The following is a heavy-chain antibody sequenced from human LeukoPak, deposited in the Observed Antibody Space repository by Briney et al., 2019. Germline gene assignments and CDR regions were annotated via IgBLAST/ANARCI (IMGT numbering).Heavy chain of an antibody. V-gene: IGHV3-48*03. CDR3: AREGSTLGSYGSGSPYNFDY. J-gene: IGHJ4*02. CDR1: GFTFTTYE. CDR2: ISTRGTTL. Sequence: GGSLRLSCAASGFTFTTYEMHWGRQAPGKGLEWLSYISTRGTTLYYADSVKGRFTISRDIATNTLYLQMNSLRAEDTAVYYCAREGSTLGSYGSGSPYNFDYWGQGTLVTVSS. D-gene: IGHD3-10*01.